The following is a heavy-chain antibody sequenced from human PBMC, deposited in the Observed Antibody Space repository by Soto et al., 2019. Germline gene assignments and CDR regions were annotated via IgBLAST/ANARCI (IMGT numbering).Heavy chain of an antibody. CDR1: GLTFRSYC. V-gene: IGHV3-7*05. Sequence: PWGSMGLSCAASGLTFRSYCVSWVRQAPGKGLEWVANIKQDGSEKYYVDSVKGRFTISRDNAKNSLYLQMNSLRAEDTAVYYCARYYYDSSGYYAYYGMDVWGQGTTVTVSS. CDR2: IKQDGSEK. J-gene: IGHJ6*02. D-gene: IGHD3-22*01. CDR3: ARYYYDSSGYYAYYGMDV.